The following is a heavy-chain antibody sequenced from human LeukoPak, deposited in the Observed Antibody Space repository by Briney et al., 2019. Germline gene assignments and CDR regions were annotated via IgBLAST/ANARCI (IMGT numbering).Heavy chain of an antibody. CDR1: GYTFTSYY. D-gene: IGHD3-9*01. J-gene: IGHJ3*02. V-gene: IGHV1-46*01. CDR3: ARVDILTGYDAFDI. CDR2: INPSGCST. Sequence: ASGKVSCKTSGYTFTSYYMHWVRQAPGQGLEWMGIINPSGCSTRYAQKFQGRVTIIRDTSTSTVYMKLIMLRAEDTAVYYCARVDILTGYDAFDIWGQGTMVTVYS.